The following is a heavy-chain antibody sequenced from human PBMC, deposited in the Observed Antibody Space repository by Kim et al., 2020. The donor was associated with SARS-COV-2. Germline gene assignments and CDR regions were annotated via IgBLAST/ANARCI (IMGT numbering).Heavy chain of an antibody. V-gene: IGHV1-46*01. CDR3: ARARKVGYYSRPGEMIQPGENYYYYYMDV. CDR2: INPSGGST. J-gene: IGHJ6*03. CDR1: GYTFTSYY. Sequence: ASVKVSCKASGYTFTSYYMHWVRQAPGQGLEWMGIINPSGGSTSYAQKFQGRVTMTRDTSTSTVYMELSSLRSEDTAVYYCARARKVGYYSRPGEMIQPGENYYYYYMDVWGKGTTVTVSS. D-gene: IGHD3-22*01.